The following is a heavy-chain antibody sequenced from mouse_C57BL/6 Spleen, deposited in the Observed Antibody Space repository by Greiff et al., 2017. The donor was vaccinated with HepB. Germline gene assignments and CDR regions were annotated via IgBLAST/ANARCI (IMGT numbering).Heavy chain of an antibody. V-gene: IGHV1-42*01. CDR1: GYSFTGYY. J-gene: IGHJ2*01. Sequence: DVQLQESGPELVKPGASVKISCKASGYSFTGYYMNWVKQSPEKSLEWIGEINPSTGGTTYNQKFKAKATLTVDKSSSTAYMQLKSLTSEDSAVYYCARYDGYFDYWGQGTTLTVSS. D-gene: IGHD2-3*01. CDR3: ARYDGYFDY. CDR2: INPSTGGT.